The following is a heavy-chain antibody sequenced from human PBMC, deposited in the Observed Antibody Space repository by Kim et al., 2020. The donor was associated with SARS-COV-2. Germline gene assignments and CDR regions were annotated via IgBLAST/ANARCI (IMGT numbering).Heavy chain of an antibody. CDR3: ARDPITMVRGVISPDKQEPY. CDR2: ISYDGSNK. D-gene: IGHD3-10*01. V-gene: IGHV3-33*05. CDR1: GFTFSSYG. J-gene: IGHJ4*02. Sequence: GGSLRLSCAASGFTFSSYGMHWVRQAPGKGLEWVAVISYDGSNKYYADSVKGRFTISRDNSKNTLYLQMNSLRAEDTAVYYCARDPITMVRGVISPDKQEPYWGQGTLVTVSS.